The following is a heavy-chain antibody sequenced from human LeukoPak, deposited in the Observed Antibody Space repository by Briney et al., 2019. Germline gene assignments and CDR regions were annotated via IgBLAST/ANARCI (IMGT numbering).Heavy chain of an antibody. CDR2: IYHTGST. J-gene: IGHJ4*02. Sequence: PSETLSLTCTVSGYSITSGYYWGWIRQPPGKGLEWIGSIYHTGSTYYNPSLKSRVTISVDTSKNQFSLKLSSVTAADTAVYYCARADRLAYCGGDCQGSFDYWGQGTLVTVSS. V-gene: IGHV4-38-2*02. CDR3: ARADRLAYCGGDCQGSFDY. D-gene: IGHD2-21*02. CDR1: GYSITSGYY.